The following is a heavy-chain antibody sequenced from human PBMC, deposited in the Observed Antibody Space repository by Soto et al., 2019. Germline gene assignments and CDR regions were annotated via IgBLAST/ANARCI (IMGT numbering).Heavy chain of an antibody. J-gene: IGHJ1*01. CDR2: ISHSGSKM. D-gene: IGHD2-21*02. Sequence: QVQLVESGGDLVKPGGSLRLSCAASGFTLSDYYMSWMRQAPGKGLEWVAYISHSGSKMYYAGSVKGRFTISRDNANNSLHLQTNGLRAEDTAVYYCVKNPAGTVVTTKYFQYWGQGTLVTVSS. CDR3: VKNPAGTVVTTKYFQY. V-gene: IGHV3-11*01. CDR1: GFTLSDYY.